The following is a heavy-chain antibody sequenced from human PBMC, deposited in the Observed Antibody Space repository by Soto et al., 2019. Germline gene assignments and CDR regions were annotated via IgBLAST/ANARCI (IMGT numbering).Heavy chain of an antibody. Sequence: EVQLVQSGAEVKKPGESLRISCKGSGHSFSDYWITWVRQMPGKGLEWMGRINPPDSYTHYSPSFQGHVTISVDKSISTAYLQWSSLEASDTAMYYCLLGSMEDVGHDYWGQGTLVTVSS. CDR3: LLGSMEDVGHDY. D-gene: IGHD2-15*01. V-gene: IGHV5-10-1*01. CDR2: INPPDSYT. CDR1: GHSFSDYW. J-gene: IGHJ4*02.